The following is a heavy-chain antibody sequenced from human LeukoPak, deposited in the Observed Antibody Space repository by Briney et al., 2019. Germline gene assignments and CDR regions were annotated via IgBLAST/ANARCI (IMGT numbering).Heavy chain of an antibody. CDR3: ARDFIGDGYNAFDY. CDR1: GFTVSSNY. CDR2: IYSGGST. Sequence: GGSLRLSCAASGFTVSSNYMSWVRQAPGKGLEWVSVIYSGGSTYYADSVKGRFTISRDNFKNTLYLQMNSLRAEDTAVYYCARDFIGDGYNAFDYWGQGTLVTVSS. V-gene: IGHV3-66*02. J-gene: IGHJ4*02. D-gene: IGHD5-24*01.